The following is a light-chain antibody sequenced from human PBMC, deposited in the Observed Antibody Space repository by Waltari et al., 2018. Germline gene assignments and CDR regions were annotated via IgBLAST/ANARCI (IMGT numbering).Light chain of an antibody. CDR3: QQYHNLPLT. J-gene: IGKJ4*01. Sequence: DIQLTQSPSSLSAAVGDRVTITCQASQDISNYINWYQQRPGKAPKLLIYDVSDLERGVPSRFSGSGSGTAFTCTISSLQPEDVATYFCQQYHNLPLTFGGGTKVDIK. V-gene: IGKV1-33*01. CDR2: DVS. CDR1: QDISNY.